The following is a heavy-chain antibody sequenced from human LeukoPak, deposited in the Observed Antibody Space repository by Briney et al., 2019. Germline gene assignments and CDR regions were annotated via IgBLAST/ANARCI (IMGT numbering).Heavy chain of an antibody. CDR2: IYYSGST. CDR1: GGSISSSSYY. Sequence: SETLSLTCTVSGGSISSSSYYWGWIRQPPGKGLEWIGSIYYSGSTYYNPSLKSRVTISVDTSKNQFSLKLSSVTAADTAVYYCASFIAARVYWGQGTLVTVSS. V-gene: IGHV4-39*07. D-gene: IGHD6-6*01. J-gene: IGHJ4*02. CDR3: ASFIAARVY.